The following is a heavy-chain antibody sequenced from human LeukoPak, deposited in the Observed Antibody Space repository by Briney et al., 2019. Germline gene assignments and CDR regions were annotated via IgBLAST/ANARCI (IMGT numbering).Heavy chain of an antibody. Sequence: GGSLRPSCAASGFTFSSYGMHWVRQAPGKGLEWVAVIWYDGSNKYYADSVKGRFTISRDNSKNTLYLQMNSLRAEDTAVYYCARDVAAAGNDNWFDPWGQGTLVTVSS. D-gene: IGHD6-13*01. CDR3: ARDVAAAGNDNWFDP. CDR1: GFTFSSYG. CDR2: IWYDGSNK. V-gene: IGHV3-33*01. J-gene: IGHJ5*02.